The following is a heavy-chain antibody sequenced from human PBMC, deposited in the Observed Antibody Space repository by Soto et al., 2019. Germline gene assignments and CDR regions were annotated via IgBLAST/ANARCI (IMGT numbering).Heavy chain of an antibody. CDR1: GFSFSYYS. Sequence: GGSLRLSCEASGFSFSYYSMNWVRQAPGKGLEWVSSISSSSTYINYADDLKGRFRISRDNSNNSLFLLMSSLRAEDTAVYYCAKDRYFDSYYFDYWGQGTRVTVSS. CDR3: AKDRYFDSYYFDY. J-gene: IGHJ4*02. CDR2: ISSSSTYI. V-gene: IGHV3-21*01. D-gene: IGHD3-9*01.